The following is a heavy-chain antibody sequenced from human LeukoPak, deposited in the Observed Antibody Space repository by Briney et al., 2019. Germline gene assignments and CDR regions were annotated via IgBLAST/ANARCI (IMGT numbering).Heavy chain of an antibody. CDR2: IIPIFGTA. J-gene: IGHJ6*03. Sequence: SVKVSCKASGGTFSSYAISWVRQAPGQGLEWMGGIIPIFGTANYAQKFQGRVTITTDESTSTAYMELSSLRAEDTAVYYCARSQLLGYYMDVWGKGTTATVSS. CDR3: ARSQLLGYYMDV. D-gene: IGHD3-10*01. V-gene: IGHV1-69*05. CDR1: GGTFSSYA.